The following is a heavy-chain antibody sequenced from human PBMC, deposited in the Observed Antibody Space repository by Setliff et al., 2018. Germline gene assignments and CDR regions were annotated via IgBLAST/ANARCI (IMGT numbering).Heavy chain of an antibody. CDR2: IYYSGST. CDR3: ARDRGGDWIYYFDY. Sequence: SETLSLTCTVSGGSVSSYYWSWIRQPPGKGLEWIGYIYYSGSTNYNPSLKSRVTISVDTSKNQFSLKLSSVTAADTAVYYCARDRGGDWIYYFDYWGQGTLVTVSS. V-gene: IGHV4-59*02. CDR1: GGSVSSYY. J-gene: IGHJ4*02. D-gene: IGHD2-21*02.